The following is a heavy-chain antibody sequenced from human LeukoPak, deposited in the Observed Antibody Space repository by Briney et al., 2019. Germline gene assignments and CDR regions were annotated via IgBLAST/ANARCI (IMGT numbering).Heavy chain of an antibody. CDR2: IIPIVGVT. CDR1: GDKFSAYV. D-gene: IGHD2-21*02. CDR3: ARAAYCGGDCTDY. J-gene: IGHJ4*02. V-gene: IGHV1-69*04. Sequence: GASVKVSCKASGDKFSAYVFTWVRQAPGQGLEWMGRIIPIVGVTKYAQRVQGRITITADISTTTAYMELTSLRSGDSAVYYCARAAYCGGDCTDYWGQGTLVTVSS.